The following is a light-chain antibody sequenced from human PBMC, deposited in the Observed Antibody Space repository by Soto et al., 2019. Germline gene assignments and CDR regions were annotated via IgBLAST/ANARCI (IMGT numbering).Light chain of an antibody. CDR1: QSLLHSNGYNY. CDR2: LGS. CDR3: MQALPTPHT. V-gene: IGKV2-28*01. J-gene: IGKJ2*01. Sequence: DLVMTQSPLSLPVTPGEPASISCRSSQSLLHSNGYNYLDWYLQKPGQSPQLLIYLGSNRASGVPDRFSGSGSGTDFTLKISRVEAEDVGVYYCMQALPTPHTFGQGTKLEIK.